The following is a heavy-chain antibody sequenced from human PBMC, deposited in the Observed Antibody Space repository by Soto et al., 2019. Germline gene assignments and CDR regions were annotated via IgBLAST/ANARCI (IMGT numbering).Heavy chain of an antibody. CDR3: ARSGYCSSTSCLQGFDP. J-gene: IGHJ5*02. CDR2: FYSSGST. V-gene: IGHV4-31*02. Sequence: SETLSLTCFVSGYFIGAGGYYWSWIRHHPGKGLEWIGSFYSSGSTYYNPSLKSRVTISVDTSKNQFSLKLSSVTAADTAVYYCARSGYCSSTSCLQGFDPWGQGTLVTVPS. D-gene: IGHD2-2*03. CDR1: GYFIGAGGYY.